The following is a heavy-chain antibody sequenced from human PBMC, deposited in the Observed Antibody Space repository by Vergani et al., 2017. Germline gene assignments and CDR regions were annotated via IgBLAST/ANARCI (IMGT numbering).Heavy chain of an antibody. V-gene: IGHV3-30*01. J-gene: IGHJ4*02. CDR3: ARVVSLLWFGELQPYFDY. CDR1: GFTFSSYA. D-gene: IGHD3-10*01. Sequence: VQLVESGGGVVQPGRSLRLSCAASGFTFSSYAMHWVRQAPGKGLEWVAVISYDGSNKYYADSVKGRFTISRDNSKNMLYLQMNSLRAEDSAVYYCARVVSLLWFGELQPYFDYWGQGTLVTVSS. CDR2: ISYDGSNK.